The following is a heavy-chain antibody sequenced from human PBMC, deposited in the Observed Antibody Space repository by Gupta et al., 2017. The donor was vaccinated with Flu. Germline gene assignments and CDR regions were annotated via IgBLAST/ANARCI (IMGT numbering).Heavy chain of an antibody. D-gene: IGHD3-10*01. V-gene: IGHV3-21*01. CDR2: ISSSSSYI. Sequence: GKGLEWVASISSSSSYIYYADSVKGRFTISRDNAKNSLYLQMNSLRAEDTAVYYCARDLSGGGLYYLDYWGQGTLVTVSS. CDR3: ARDLSGGGLYYLDY. J-gene: IGHJ4*02.